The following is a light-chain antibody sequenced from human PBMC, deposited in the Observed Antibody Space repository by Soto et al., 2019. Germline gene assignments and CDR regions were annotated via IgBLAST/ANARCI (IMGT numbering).Light chain of an antibody. V-gene: IGKV3-20*01. Sequence: EIVLTQSPGTLSLSPGERATLSCRASQSVSSNFLAWHQQKPCQAPRLLIYGASSTATGVPDRFSGSGSGTDFTLTISTLEPEDSAVYYCQQYGSSPRTFGQGTKVDIK. J-gene: IGKJ1*01. CDR2: GAS. CDR3: QQYGSSPRT. CDR1: QSVSSNF.